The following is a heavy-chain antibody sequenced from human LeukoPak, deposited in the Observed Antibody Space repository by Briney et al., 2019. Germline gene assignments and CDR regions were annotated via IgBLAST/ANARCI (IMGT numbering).Heavy chain of an antibody. Sequence: GGSLRLSCAASGFTVSSNYMSWVRQAPGKGLEWVSVIYSDGITYYADSVKGRLTISRDISRNTLYLQMNSLRGEDTAVYYCASQLYYDFWSGYQHFDYWGQGTLVTVSS. CDR1: GFTVSSNY. D-gene: IGHD3-3*01. CDR2: IYSDGIT. J-gene: IGHJ4*02. V-gene: IGHV3-66*04. CDR3: ASQLYYDFWSGYQHFDY.